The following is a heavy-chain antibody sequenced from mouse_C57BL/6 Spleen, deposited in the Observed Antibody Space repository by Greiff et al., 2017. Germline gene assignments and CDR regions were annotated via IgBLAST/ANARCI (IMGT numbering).Heavy chain of an antibody. J-gene: IGHJ2*01. Sequence: EVMLVESGGGLVKPGGSLKLSCAASGFTFSSYAMSWVRQTPEKRLEWVATISDGGSYTYYPDNVKGRFTISRDNAKNNLYLQMSHLKAEDTAMYYWARDYYGSSPWYFDYWGQGTTLPVSS. CDR3: ARDYYGSSPWYFDY. D-gene: IGHD1-1*01. CDR1: GFTFSSYA. V-gene: IGHV5-4*01. CDR2: ISDGGSYT.